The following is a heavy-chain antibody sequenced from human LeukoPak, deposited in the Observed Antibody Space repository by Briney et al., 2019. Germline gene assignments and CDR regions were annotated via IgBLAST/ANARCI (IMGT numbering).Heavy chain of an antibody. CDR3: AKADGSGTYYTRPSDY. J-gene: IGHJ4*02. V-gene: IGHV3-23*01. CDR1: GFTFSSYA. Sequence: PGGSLRLSCAASGFTFSSYAMSWVRQAPGKGLEWVSGISGSAINTYYAGSVKGRFTISRDNSQNTLYLQMSSLRAEDSAVYYCAKADGSGTYYTRPSDYWGQGTLVTVSS. D-gene: IGHD3-10*01. CDR2: ISGSAINT.